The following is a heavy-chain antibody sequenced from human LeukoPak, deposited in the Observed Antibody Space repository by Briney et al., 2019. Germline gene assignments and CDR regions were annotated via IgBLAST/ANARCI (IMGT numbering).Heavy chain of an antibody. CDR3: ARDTGDYAPFDY. CDR1: GYAFTSFG. V-gene: IGHV1-18*01. D-gene: IGHD4-17*01. CDR2: ISSYNGNT. J-gene: IGHJ4*02. Sequence: ASVKVSCKASGYAFTSFGMNWVRQAPGQGLEWMGWISSYNGNTNYAQKFQGRVTMTRDTSISTAYMELSRLRSDDTAVYYCARDTGDYAPFDYWGQGTLVTVSS.